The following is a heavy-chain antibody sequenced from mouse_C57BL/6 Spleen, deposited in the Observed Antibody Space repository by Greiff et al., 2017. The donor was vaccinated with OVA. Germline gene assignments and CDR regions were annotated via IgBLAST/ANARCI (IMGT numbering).Heavy chain of an antibody. Sequence: QVTLKESGPGILQPSQTLSLTCSFSGFSLSTFGMGVGWIRQPSGKGLEWLAHIWWDDDKYYNPALKSRLTISKDTSKNQVFLKIANVDTADTATYYCARSYDGYSRAYFDYWGQGTTLTVSS. CDR1: GFSLSTFGMG. J-gene: IGHJ2*01. D-gene: IGHD2-3*01. CDR2: IWWDDDK. CDR3: ARSYDGYSRAYFDY. V-gene: IGHV8-8*01.